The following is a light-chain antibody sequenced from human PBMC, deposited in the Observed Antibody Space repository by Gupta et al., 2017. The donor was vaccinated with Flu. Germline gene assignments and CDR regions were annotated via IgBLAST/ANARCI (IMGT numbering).Light chain of an antibody. CDR1: TYDGGTYKR. J-gene: IGLJ3*02. Sequence: SIPIYSAGTTYDGGTYKRVSWSKQHQANAPYRRMYEVSKRPSGVSDRFSGSNSGTKASMTIGGTQGEDEAEYYWYSTANSRSTWFGGGTKLTVL. V-gene: IGLV2-23*02. CDR2: EVS. CDR3: YSTANSRSTW.